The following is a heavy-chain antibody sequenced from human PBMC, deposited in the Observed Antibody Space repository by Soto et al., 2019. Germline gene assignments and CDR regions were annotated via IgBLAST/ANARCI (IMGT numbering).Heavy chain of an antibody. D-gene: IGHD5-18*01. CDR1: GFTFSSYA. CDR2: ISGSGGST. V-gene: IGHV3-23*01. J-gene: IGHJ6*02. Sequence: GGSLRLSCAASGFTFSSYAMSWVRQAPGKGLEWVSAISGSGGSTYYADSVKGRFTISRDNSKNTLYLQMNSLRAEDTAVYYCAKTIELWSKLRYYYYGMDVWGQGTTVTVSS. CDR3: AKTIELWSKLRYYYYGMDV.